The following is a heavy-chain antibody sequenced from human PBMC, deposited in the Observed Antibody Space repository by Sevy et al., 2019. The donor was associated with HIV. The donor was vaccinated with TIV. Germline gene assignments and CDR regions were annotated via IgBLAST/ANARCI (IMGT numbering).Heavy chain of an antibody. D-gene: IGHD3-10*02. CDR1: GGSFSGYY. CDR3: SGGKAVVRGVIMYYYYGMDV. V-gene: IGHV4-34*01. J-gene: IGHJ6*02. Sequence: SETLSLTCAVYGGSFSGYYWSWIRQPPGKGLEWIGEINHSGSTNYNPSLKSRVTISVDTSKNQFSLKLSSVTAADTGVDYCSGGKAVVRGVIMYYYYGMDVWGQGTTVTVSS. CDR2: INHSGST.